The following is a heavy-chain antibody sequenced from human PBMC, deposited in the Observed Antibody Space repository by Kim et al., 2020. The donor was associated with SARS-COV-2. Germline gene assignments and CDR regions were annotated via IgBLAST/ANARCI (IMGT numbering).Heavy chain of an antibody. D-gene: IGHD3-10*01. CDR1: GGTFSNYG. V-gene: IGHV1-69*13. CDR3: ARDINYYGSGSYHNYYGMDV. CDR2: IIPIFGTT. J-gene: IGHJ6*02. Sequence: SVKVSCKASGGTFSNYGISWVRQAPGQGLEWMGEIIPIFGTTNYAQKFQVRVTITADESTSTAYMELSSLRSEDTAVYYCARDINYYGSGSYHNYYGMDVWGQGTTVTVSS.